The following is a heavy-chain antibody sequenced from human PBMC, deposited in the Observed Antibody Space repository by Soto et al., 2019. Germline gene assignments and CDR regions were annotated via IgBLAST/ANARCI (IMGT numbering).Heavy chain of an antibody. Sequence: QVQLQQWGAGLLKPSETLSLTCAVYGGSFSGYYWSWIRQPPGKGLEWIGEINHSGSTNYNPSLKSRVTISVDTSKDQFSLKLSSVTAADTAVYYCARGNRIAARSAYMDVWGKGTTVTVSS. D-gene: IGHD6-6*01. V-gene: IGHV4-34*01. J-gene: IGHJ6*03. CDR3: ARGNRIAARSAYMDV. CDR1: GGSFSGYY. CDR2: INHSGST.